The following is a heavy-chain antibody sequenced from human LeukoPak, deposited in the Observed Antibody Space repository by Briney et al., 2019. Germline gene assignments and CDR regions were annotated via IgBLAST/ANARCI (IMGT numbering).Heavy chain of an antibody. CDR1: GGSFSGYY. CDR3: ARHPPILVGATDGPLEYYFDY. V-gene: IGHV4-34*01. CDR2: INHSGST. J-gene: IGHJ4*02. D-gene: IGHD1-26*01. Sequence: SETLSLTCAVYGGSFSGYYWSWIRQPPGKGLEWIGEINHSGSTNYNPSLKSRVTISVDTSKNQFSLKLSSVTAADTAVYYCARHPPILVGATDGPLEYYFDYWGQGTLVTVSS.